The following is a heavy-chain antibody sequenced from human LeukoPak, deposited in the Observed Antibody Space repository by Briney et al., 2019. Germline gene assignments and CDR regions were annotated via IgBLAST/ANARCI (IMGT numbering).Heavy chain of an antibody. Sequence: SETLSLTCAVYGGSFSGYYWSWIRQPPGKGLERIGEINHSGSTNYNPSLKSRVTISVDTSKNQFSLKLSSVTAADTAVYYCARGLHPDPITMVRGVINGYFDYWGQGTLVTVSS. V-gene: IGHV4-34*01. D-gene: IGHD3-10*01. CDR1: GGSFSGYY. CDR3: ARGLHPDPITMVRGVINGYFDY. J-gene: IGHJ4*02. CDR2: INHSGST.